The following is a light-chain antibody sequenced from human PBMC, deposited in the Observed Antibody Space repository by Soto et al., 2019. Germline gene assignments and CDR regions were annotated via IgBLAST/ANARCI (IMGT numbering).Light chain of an antibody. J-gene: IGKJ1*01. CDR1: QSISIW. V-gene: IGKV1-5*03. CDR2: KAS. CDR3: QQYNTYMWT. Sequence: DIQMTQSPSTLSASVGDRVTITCRASQSISIWLAWYQHKPGKAPILLIYKASILESGVPSRFSGSGSGTEFSLTISILQPDNFPTYNCQQYNTYMWTFGQRTKVQLK.